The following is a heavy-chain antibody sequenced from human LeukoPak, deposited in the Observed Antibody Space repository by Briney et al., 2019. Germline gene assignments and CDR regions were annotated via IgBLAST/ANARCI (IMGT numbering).Heavy chain of an antibody. J-gene: IGHJ4*02. D-gene: IGHD3-3*01. CDR3: ARVGTYYDFWSDPAPGYYFDY. CDR1: GGSISSYY. V-gene: IGHV4-59*01. Sequence: SETLSLTCTVSGGSISSYYWSWIRQPPGKGLEWIGYMYYSGSTNYNPSLKSRVTISVDTSKNQFSLKLSSVTAADTAVYYCARVGTYYDFWSDPAPGYYFDYWGQGTLVTVSS. CDR2: MYYSGST.